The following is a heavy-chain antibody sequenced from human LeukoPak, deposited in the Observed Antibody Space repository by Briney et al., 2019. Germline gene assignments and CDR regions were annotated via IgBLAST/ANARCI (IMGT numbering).Heavy chain of an antibody. J-gene: IGHJ4*02. CDR2: ISGSGGST. D-gene: IGHD3-9*01. Sequence: GGSLRLSCAASGFTFSSYSMNWVRQAPGKGLEWVSAISGSGGSTYYADSVKGRFTISRDNSKNTLYLQMNSLRAEDTAVYYCAKDLDRIPYNTYYDILTGYHFDYWGQGTLVTVSS. CDR1: GFTFSSYS. V-gene: IGHV3-23*01. CDR3: AKDLDRIPYNTYYDILTGYHFDY.